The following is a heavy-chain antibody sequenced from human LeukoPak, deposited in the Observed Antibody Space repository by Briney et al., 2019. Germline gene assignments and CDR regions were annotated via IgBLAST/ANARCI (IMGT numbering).Heavy chain of an antibody. CDR2: ISWNSGSI. CDR3: AKDSLHYYGSGSYLDY. Sequence: LRLSCAASGFTFDDYAMHWVRQAPRKGLEWVSGISWNSGSIGYADSVKGRFTISRDNAKNSLYLQMNSLRAEDTALYYCAKDSLHYYGSGSYLDYWGQGTLVTVSS. V-gene: IGHV3-9*01. CDR1: GFTFDDYA. J-gene: IGHJ4*02. D-gene: IGHD3-10*01.